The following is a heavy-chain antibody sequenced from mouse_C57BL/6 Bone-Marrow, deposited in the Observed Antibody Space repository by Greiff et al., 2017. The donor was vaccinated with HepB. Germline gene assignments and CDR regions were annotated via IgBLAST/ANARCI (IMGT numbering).Heavy chain of an antibody. CDR3: ARRTPWYFDV. Sequence: VKLQQPGAELVKPGASVKLSCKASGYTFTSYWMHWVKQRPGQGLEWIGMIHPNSGSTNYNEKFKSKATLTVDKSSSTAYMQLSSLTSEDSAVYYCARRTPWYFDVWGTGTTVTVSS. J-gene: IGHJ1*03. CDR2: IHPNSGST. V-gene: IGHV1-64*01. CDR1: GYTFTSYW.